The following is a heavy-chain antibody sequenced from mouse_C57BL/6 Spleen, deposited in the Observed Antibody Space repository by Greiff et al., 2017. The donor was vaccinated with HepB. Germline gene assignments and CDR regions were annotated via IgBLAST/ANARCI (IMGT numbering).Heavy chain of an antibody. CDR3: ARSASNYDAMDY. CDR1: GYAFSSSW. J-gene: IGHJ4*01. Sequence: QVQLQQSGPELVKPGASVKISCKASGYAFSSSWMNWVKQRPGKGLEWIGRIYPGDGDTNYNGKFKGKATLTADKSSSTAYMQLSSLTSEDSAVYFCARSASNYDAMDYWGQGTSVTVSS. D-gene: IGHD2-5*01. V-gene: IGHV1-82*01. CDR2: IYPGDGDT.